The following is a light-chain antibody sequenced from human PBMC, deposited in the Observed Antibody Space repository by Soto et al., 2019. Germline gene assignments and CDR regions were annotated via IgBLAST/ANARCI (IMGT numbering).Light chain of an antibody. CDR2: GAS. J-gene: IGKJ1*01. V-gene: IGKV3D-15*01. CDR3: QQYNYWPPWT. CDR1: QSVSSN. Sequence: IVMTQSPATLSVSPGERATLSCRASQSVSSNLAWYQQKPGQAPRRLIYGASTRATGIPARFSGSGSGKEFTLTISSLQSEDFAVYYCQQYNYWPPWTFGQGTKVEIK.